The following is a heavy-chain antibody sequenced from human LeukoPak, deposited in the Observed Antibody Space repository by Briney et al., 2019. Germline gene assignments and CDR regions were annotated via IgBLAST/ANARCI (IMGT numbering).Heavy chain of an antibody. V-gene: IGHV4-39*01. CDR3: ATRDSSSQYFLY. J-gene: IGHJ4*02. CDR2: IYYTGST. CDR1: GASIVSSSYY. Sequence: PSPSLSPARSVFGASIVSSSYYWGWIRQPAGKGLGWIGNIYYTGSTYYNPSLKSRVTITVDTSKNQFSLKLSSVTAADTAVYYCATRDSSSQYFLYWGQGTLVTVSS. D-gene: IGHD3-22*01.